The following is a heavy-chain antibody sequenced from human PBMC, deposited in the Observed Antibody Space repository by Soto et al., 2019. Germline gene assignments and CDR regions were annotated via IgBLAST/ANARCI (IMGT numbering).Heavy chain of an antibody. J-gene: IGHJ6*02. CDR2: IIPIFGTA. D-gene: IGHD1-26*01. CDR1: GGTFSSYA. Sequence: SVKVSCKASGGTFSSYAISWVRQAPGQGLEWMGGIIPIFGTANYAQKFQGRVTITADESTSTAYMELRSLRSDDTAVYYCARGSGSTTSPYYYGMDVWGQGTTVTVSS. CDR3: ARGSGSTTSPYYYGMDV. V-gene: IGHV1-69*13.